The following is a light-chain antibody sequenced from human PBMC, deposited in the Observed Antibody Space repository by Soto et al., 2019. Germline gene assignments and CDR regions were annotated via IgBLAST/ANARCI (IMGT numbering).Light chain of an antibody. J-gene: IGLJ2*01. V-gene: IGLV2-8*01. Sequence: QSALTQPPSASGSSGQSVTISCTGTSSDVGAYSYVSWYQQHPGKAPKLMIYEVSKRPSGVPDRFSGSKSGNTASLTVSGLQAEDEADYYCSSYAGSNNFVVFGGGTKLTVL. CDR3: SSYAGSNNFVV. CDR1: SSDVGAYSY. CDR2: EVS.